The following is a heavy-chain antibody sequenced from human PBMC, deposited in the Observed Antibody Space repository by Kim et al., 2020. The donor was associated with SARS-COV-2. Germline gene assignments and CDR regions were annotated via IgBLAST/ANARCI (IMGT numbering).Heavy chain of an antibody. J-gene: IGHJ4*02. Sequence: YSQSLRNRLTITRDTSKNQVFLTMTNMDPVDTATYYCAHRPNGALHYFDYWGQGTLVTVSS. V-gene: IGHV2-5*01. CDR3: AHRPNGALHYFDY. D-gene: IGHD2-8*01.